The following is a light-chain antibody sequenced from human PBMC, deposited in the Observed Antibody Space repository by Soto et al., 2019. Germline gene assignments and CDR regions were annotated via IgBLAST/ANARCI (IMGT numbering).Light chain of an antibody. CDR1: SSDGGGYNY. Sequence: QSALTQPASVSGSPGQSITISCTGTSSDGGGYNYVSWYQQHPGKAPKLMIYDVSNRPSGVSNRFSGSKSGNTASLTISGLQAEDEADYDCSSYTSSSPLYVFGTGTKLTVL. V-gene: IGLV2-14*01. CDR3: SSYTSSSPLYV. CDR2: DVS. J-gene: IGLJ1*01.